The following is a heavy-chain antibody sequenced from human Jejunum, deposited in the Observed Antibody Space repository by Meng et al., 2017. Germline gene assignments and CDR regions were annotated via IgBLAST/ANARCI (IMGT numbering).Heavy chain of an antibody. J-gene: IGHJ2*01. Sequence: VQLVESVGGVVQRGRSLRLSCAASGFSFSTYAIHWVRQGPGKGLEWVAVLWYDGSNQYYGDSVKGRFTISRDHSKNTLYLQMDSLRAEDTAVYYCARTPATDWYFDLWGRGTLVTVSS. CDR3: ARTPATDWYFDL. V-gene: IGHV3-33*01. CDR2: LWYDGSNQ. CDR1: GFSFSTYA. D-gene: IGHD2-21*02.